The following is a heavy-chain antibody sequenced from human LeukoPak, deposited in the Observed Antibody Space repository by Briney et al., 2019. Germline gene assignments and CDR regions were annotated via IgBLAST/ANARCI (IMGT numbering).Heavy chain of an antibody. CDR3: VREYCGGDCYTDF. CDR1: GFTFSLYW. CDR2: LNSDGSIT. V-gene: IGHV3-74*01. D-gene: IGHD2-21*02. J-gene: IGHJ4*02. Sequence: GGSLTLSCAASGFTFSLYWMHWVRQTPRKGLVWVSRLNSDGSITTYADSVKGRFTISRDNAKNTLYLQMNSLRAEDTALYYCVREYCGGDCYTDFWGQGTLVTVSS.